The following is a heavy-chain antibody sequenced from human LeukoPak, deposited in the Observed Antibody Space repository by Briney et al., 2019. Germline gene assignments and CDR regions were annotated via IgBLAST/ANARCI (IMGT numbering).Heavy chain of an antibody. CDR3: ARVIGALGYGDYFDY. CDR2: IYYSGST. D-gene: IGHD4-17*01. J-gene: IGHJ4*02. V-gene: IGHV4-30-4*08. CDR1: GGSISSGDYY. Sequence: SETLSLTCTVSGGSISSGDYYWSWIRQPPGKGLEWIGYIYYSGSTYYNPSLKSRVTISVDTSKNQFSLKLSSVTAADTAVYYCARVIGALGYGDYFDYWGQGTLVTVSS.